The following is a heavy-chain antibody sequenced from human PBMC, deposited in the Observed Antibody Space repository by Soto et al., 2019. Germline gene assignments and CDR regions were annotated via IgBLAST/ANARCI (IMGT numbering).Heavy chain of an antibody. Sequence: QVQLVQSGAEVKKPGASVKVTCKASGYTFITYGINWVRQAPGQGLEWMGWISGYNGNTKYAQKFQGRVTMTTDTATSTSYMERRSLRSDDTAVYYSARGDYGGGAEHWGQGTLVTVSS. V-gene: IGHV1-18*01. D-gene: IGHD4-17*01. CDR2: ISGYNGNT. J-gene: IGHJ1*01. CDR3: ARGDYGGGAEH. CDR1: GYTFITYG.